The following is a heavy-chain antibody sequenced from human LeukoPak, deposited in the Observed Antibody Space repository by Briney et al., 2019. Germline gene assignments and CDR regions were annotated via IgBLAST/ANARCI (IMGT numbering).Heavy chain of an antibody. CDR1: GGSISSYY. V-gene: IGHV4-59*01. D-gene: IGHD2-15*01. CDR2: IYYSGST. J-gene: IGHJ3*02. CDR3: ARSVVVVAATLDPAFDI. Sequence: SETLSLTCTVSGGSISSYYWSWIRQPPGKGLEWIGYIYYSGSTNYNPSLKSRVTISVDTSKNQFSLKLSSVTAADTAVYYCARSVVVVAATLDPAFDIRGQGTMVTVSS.